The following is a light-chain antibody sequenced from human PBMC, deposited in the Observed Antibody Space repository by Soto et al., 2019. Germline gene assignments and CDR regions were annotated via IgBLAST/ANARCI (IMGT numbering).Light chain of an antibody. Sequence: EILLTQSPATLALSPGDRATLSCRASQSVTSYLEWYQHRPGQAPRLLIYDASNRATGIPARFSGSGSGTDFTLPISSLEPEDFELYYCQQRSNWPITFGQGTRLEIK. CDR2: DAS. J-gene: IGKJ5*01. CDR1: QSVTSY. V-gene: IGKV3-11*01. CDR3: QQRSNWPIT.